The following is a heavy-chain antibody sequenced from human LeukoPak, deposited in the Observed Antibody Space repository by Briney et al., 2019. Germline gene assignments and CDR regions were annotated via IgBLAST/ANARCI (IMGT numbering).Heavy chain of an antibody. D-gene: IGHD3-22*01. CDR3: AKGYFDSSGYCYAYLGIYDY. CDR2: IGGSGDST. CDR1: GFTFSSYA. J-gene: IGHJ4*02. V-gene: IGHV3-23*01. Sequence: GGSLRLSCAASGFTFSSYAMSWVRQAPGKGLEWVSVIGGSGDSTYYADSVKGRFTISRDNSKNTLYLQMNSLRAEDTAIYYCAKGYFDSSGYCYAYLGIYDYWGQGTLVTVSS.